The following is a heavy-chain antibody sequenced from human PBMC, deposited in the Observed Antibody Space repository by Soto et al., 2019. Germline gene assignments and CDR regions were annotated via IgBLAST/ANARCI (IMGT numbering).Heavy chain of an antibody. CDR3: ARGITPRTNDAFDI. Sequence: SETLSLTCTVSGGSISSYYWSWVRQPPGKGLEWIGYIYYSGSTNYNPSLKSRVTISVDTSKNQFSLKLSSVTAADTAVYYCARGITPRTNDAFDIWGQGTMVTVSS. V-gene: IGHV4-59*01. J-gene: IGHJ3*02. D-gene: IGHD3-3*01. CDR1: GGSISSYY. CDR2: IYYSGST.